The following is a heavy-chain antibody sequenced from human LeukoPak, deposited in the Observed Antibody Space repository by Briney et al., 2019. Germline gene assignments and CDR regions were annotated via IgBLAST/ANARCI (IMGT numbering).Heavy chain of an antibody. CDR1: GFTFSSYA. CDR2: ISYDGSNK. J-gene: IGHJ4*02. D-gene: IGHD3-16*01. CDR3: AREGELYPGRFFDY. Sequence: GGSLRLSCAASGFTFSSYAMHWVRQAPGKGLEWVAVISYDGSNKYYADSVKGRFTISRDNSKNTLYLQMNSLRAEDTAVYYCAREGELYPGRFFDYWGQGTLVTVSS. V-gene: IGHV3-30-3*01.